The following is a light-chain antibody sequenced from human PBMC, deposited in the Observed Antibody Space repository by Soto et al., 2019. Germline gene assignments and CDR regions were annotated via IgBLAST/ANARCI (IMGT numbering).Light chain of an antibody. Sequence: DIVMTQSPDSLAVSLGERATINCKSSQSVLYNSNNKNYLAWYQQKPGQPPKLLIYWASTRESGVPDRFIGSGSGTDFTLTLSILQTEDVAVYYFHQHYGTPSTFGPGTKVDI. J-gene: IGKJ3*01. CDR3: HQHYGTPST. CDR1: QSVLYNSNNKNY. V-gene: IGKV4-1*01. CDR2: WAS.